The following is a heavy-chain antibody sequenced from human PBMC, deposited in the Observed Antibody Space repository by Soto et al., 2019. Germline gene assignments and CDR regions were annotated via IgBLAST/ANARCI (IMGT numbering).Heavy chain of an antibody. V-gene: IGHV3-33*01. D-gene: IGHD3-10*01. Sequence: QVQLVESGGGVVQPGRSLRLSCAASGFTFSTYAMHWVRQAPGKGLEWVAVIWYDGSKEYYADSVKGRFSISRDNSKNTMYLQMDSLRADDTAVYYCARARVRGVPYFDYWGQGTLVTVSS. J-gene: IGHJ4*02. CDR2: IWYDGSKE. CDR3: ARARVRGVPYFDY. CDR1: GFTFSTYA.